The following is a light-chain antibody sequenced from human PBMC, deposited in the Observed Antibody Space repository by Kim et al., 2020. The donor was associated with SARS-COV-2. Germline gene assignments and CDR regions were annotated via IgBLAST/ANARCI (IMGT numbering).Light chain of an antibody. CDR3: QQYGSSPPYT. CDR1: QSVSSSY. V-gene: IGKV3-20*01. J-gene: IGKJ2*01. CDR2: GAS. Sequence: EIVLTQPPGTLSLSPGERATLSCRASQSVSSSYLAWYQQKPGQAPRLLIYGASSRATGIPDRFSGSGSGTDFTLTISRLEPEDFAVYYCQQYGSSPPYTFGQGTKLEI.